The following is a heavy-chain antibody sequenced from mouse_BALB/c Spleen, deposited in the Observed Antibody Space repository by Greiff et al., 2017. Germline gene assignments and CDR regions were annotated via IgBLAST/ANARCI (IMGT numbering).Heavy chain of an antibody. CDR1: GYTFTDYN. CDR3: ARPLTGFYAMDY. Sequence: EVQLQQSGPELVKPGASVKISCKASGYTFTDYNMHWVKQSHGKSLEWIGYIYPYNGGTGYNQKFKSKATLTVDNSSSTAYMELRSLTSEDSAVYYCARPLTGFYAMDYWGQGTSVTVSS. D-gene: IGHD4-1*01. V-gene: IGHV1S29*02. CDR2: IYPYNGGT. J-gene: IGHJ4*01.